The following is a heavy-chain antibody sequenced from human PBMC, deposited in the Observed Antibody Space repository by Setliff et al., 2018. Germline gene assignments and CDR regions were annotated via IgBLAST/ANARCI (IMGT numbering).Heavy chain of an antibody. CDR3: ARDRITIFGVVIPFDY. V-gene: IGHV4-61*02. CDR1: GGSISSGSYY. Sequence: SETLSLTCTVSGGSISSGSYYWSWIRQPAGKGLEWIGRIYTSGSTNYNPSLKSRVTISVDTSKNQFSLKLSSVTAADTAVYYCARDRITIFGVVIPFDYWGQGTLVTVSS. J-gene: IGHJ4*02. CDR2: IYTSGST. D-gene: IGHD3-3*01.